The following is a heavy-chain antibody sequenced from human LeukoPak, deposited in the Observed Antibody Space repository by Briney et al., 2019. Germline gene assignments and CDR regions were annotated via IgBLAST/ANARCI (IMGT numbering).Heavy chain of an antibody. J-gene: IGHJ1*01. D-gene: IGHD3-22*01. Sequence: SETLSLTCTVSGGSISSSGYYWGWIRQPPGKGLEWIGSIYYSGSTFYNPSLKSRVTISLDTSKNQFSLKLRSVTAADTAVYYCARDDPDYYGSSGYRKYFQHWGQGTLVTVSS. CDR1: GGSISSSGYY. CDR3: ARDDPDYYGSSGYRKYFQH. CDR2: IYYSGST. V-gene: IGHV4-39*07.